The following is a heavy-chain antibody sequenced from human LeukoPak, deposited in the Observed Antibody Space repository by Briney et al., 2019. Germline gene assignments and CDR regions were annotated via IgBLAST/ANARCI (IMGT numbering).Heavy chain of an antibody. Sequence: SETLSLTCAVYGGSFSDYYWGWIRQSLEKGLEWIGEINHSGSTVYNPSLKSRVTISVDTSKSQLSLKLNSVTAADTAMYYCAPNWDNWFDPWGQGTLVTVSS. CDR2: INHSGST. CDR1: GGSFSDYY. CDR3: APNWDNWFDP. J-gene: IGHJ5*02. V-gene: IGHV4-34*01. D-gene: IGHD3-16*01.